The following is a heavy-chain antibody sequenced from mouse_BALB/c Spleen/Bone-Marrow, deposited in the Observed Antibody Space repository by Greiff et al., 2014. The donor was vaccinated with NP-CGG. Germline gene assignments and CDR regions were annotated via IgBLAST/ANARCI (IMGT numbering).Heavy chain of an antibody. Sequence: EVHLVESGGGLVKPGGSLKLSCAASGFAFSSYDMSWVRQTPEERLEWAAYISSGGGSTYYPDTVKGRFTISRDNAKNTLYLQMSSLKSEDTAMYYCARHRYYFDYWGQGTTLTVSS. J-gene: IGHJ2*01. CDR1: GFAFSSYD. V-gene: IGHV5-12-1*01. CDR3: ARHRYYFDY. CDR2: ISSGGGST.